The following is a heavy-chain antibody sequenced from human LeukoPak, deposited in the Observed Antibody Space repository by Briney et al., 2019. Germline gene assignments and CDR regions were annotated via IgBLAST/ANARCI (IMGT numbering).Heavy chain of an antibody. D-gene: IGHD2-15*01. Sequence: GSLRLSCAASGFTFSSYAMHSVRQPPGKGLEWIGSSYYSGSTYYNPSLKSRVTISVDTSKNQFSLKLSSVTAADTAVYYCARELHEYYFDYWGQGTLVTVSS. CDR1: GFTFSSYA. CDR2: SYYSGST. CDR3: ARELHEYYFDY. V-gene: IGHV4-39*07. J-gene: IGHJ4*02.